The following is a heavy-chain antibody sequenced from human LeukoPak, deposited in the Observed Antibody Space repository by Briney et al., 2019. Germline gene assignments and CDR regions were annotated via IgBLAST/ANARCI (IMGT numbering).Heavy chain of an antibody. V-gene: IGHV4-39*01. CDR3: ASGDYYYMDV. Sequence: PSETLSLTCTVSGGSISSSSYYWGWIRQPPGKGLELIGSIYYSGSTYYNPSLKSRVTVSVDTTNNQFSLKLSSVTAADTAVYYCASGDYYYMDVWGKGTTVTVSS. J-gene: IGHJ6*03. CDR2: IYYSGST. CDR1: GGSISSSSYY.